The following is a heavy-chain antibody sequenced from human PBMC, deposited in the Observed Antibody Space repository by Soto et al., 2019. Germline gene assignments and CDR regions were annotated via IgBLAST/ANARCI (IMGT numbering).Heavy chain of an antibody. CDR1: GFTFSSYA. CDR3: ARVFYDSSGYYYDY. V-gene: IGHV3-64*02. D-gene: IGHD3-22*01. Sequence: GGSLRLSCAASGFTFSSYAMHWVRQAPGKGLEYVSAITSNGGSTYYADSVKGRFTISRDNSKNTLYLQMGSLRAEDMAVYYCARVFYDSSGYYYDYWGQGTLVTVSS. CDR2: ITSNGGST. J-gene: IGHJ4*02.